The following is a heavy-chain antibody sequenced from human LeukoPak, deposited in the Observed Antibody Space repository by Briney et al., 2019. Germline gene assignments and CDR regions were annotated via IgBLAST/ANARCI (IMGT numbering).Heavy chain of an antibody. J-gene: IGHJ6*03. V-gene: IGHV3-48*01. CDR1: GFTFSDSN. CDR3: AKDDYSNPGYYYYMDV. CDR2: ISRSSSTK. Sequence: GGSLRLSCAASGFTFSDSNMNWVRQAPGKGLEWVSYISRSSSTKYYADSVKGRFTISRDNSKNTLYLQMNSLRAEDTAVYYCAKDDYSNPGYYYYMDVWGKGTTVTVSS. D-gene: IGHD4-11*01.